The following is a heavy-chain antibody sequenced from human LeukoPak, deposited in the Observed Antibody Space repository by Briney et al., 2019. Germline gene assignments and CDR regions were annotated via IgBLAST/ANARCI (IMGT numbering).Heavy chain of an antibody. CDR3: ARDGITMVRGVMNYFDY. CDR2: ISSSSTI. V-gene: IGHV3-48*01. J-gene: IGHJ4*02. D-gene: IGHD3-10*01. CDR1: GFTFSSYS. Sequence: GGSLRLSCAASGFTFSSYSMNWVRQAPGKGLEWVSYISSSSTIYYADSVKGRFTISRDNAKNSLYLQMNSLRAEDTAVYYCARDGITMVRGVMNYFDYWGQGTLVTVSS.